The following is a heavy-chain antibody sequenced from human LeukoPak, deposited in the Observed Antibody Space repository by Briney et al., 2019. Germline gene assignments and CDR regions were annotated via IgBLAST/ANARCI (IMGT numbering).Heavy chain of an antibody. V-gene: IGHV1-69*05. CDR1: GGTFSSYA. CDR3: ARDKGFKQQLVFDY. D-gene: IGHD6-13*01. J-gene: IGHJ4*02. CDR2: IIPIFGTA. Sequence: ASVKVSCKASGGTFSSYAISWVRQAPGQGLEWMGGIIPIFGTANYAQKFQGRVTITTDESTSTAYMELSSRRSEDTAVYYCARDKGFKQQLVFDYWGQGTLVTVSS.